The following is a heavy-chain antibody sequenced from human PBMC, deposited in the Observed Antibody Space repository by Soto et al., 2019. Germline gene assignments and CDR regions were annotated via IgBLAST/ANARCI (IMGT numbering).Heavy chain of an antibody. CDR2: INHSGST. D-gene: IGHD3-10*01. J-gene: IGHJ4*02. Sequence: QVQLQQWGAGLLKPSETLSLTCAVYGGSFSGYYWSWIRQPPGKGLEWIGEINHSGSTNYNPSLKSRVTISVDTSKNQFSLKLSSVTAADTAVYYCARDAPGRRYYYGSGSYYNSPPYYFDYWGQGTLVTVSS. CDR3: ARDAPGRRYYYGSGSYYNSPPYYFDY. CDR1: GGSFSGYY. V-gene: IGHV4-34*01.